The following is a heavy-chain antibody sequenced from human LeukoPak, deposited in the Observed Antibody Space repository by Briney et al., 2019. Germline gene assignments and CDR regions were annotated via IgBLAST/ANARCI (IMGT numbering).Heavy chain of an antibody. CDR1: GLTFSSYG. V-gene: IGHV3-30*02. D-gene: IGHD5-18*01. Sequence: GGSLRLSCAASGLTFSSYGMHWVRQAPGKGLEWVAFIRYDGSNKYYADSVKGRFTISRGNSKNTLYLQMNSLRAEDTAVYYCAKDQDTAIVFDYWGQGTLVTVSS. CDR2: IRYDGSNK. J-gene: IGHJ4*02. CDR3: AKDQDTAIVFDY.